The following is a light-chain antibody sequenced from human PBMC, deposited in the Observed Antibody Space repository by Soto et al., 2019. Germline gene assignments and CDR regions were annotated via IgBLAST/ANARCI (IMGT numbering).Light chain of an antibody. CDR1: QSVSSD. J-gene: IGKJ1*01. CDR2: AAS. CDR3: HQYNTWPPWT. V-gene: IGKV3-15*01. Sequence: ERCMTQPPATLSVSPGERATLSCRASQSVSSDLAWYQQKPGQAPRLLIYAASTRATGIPARFSGSASGTEFTLTISSLQSEDFAVYYCHQYNTWPPWTFCQGTKVDIK.